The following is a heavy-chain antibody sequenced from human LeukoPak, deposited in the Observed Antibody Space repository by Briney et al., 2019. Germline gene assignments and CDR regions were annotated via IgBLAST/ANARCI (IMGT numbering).Heavy chain of an antibody. D-gene: IGHD1-14*01. J-gene: IGHJ3*02. CDR2: ISYDGSNK. V-gene: IGHV3-30-3*01. Sequence: GGSLRLSCAASGFTFGSYAMHWVRQAPGKGLEWVAVISYDGSNKYYADSVKGRFTISRDNSKNTLYLQMNSLRAEDTAVYYCARGRSGFDIWGQGTMVTVSS. CDR3: ARGRSGFDI. CDR1: GFTFGSYA.